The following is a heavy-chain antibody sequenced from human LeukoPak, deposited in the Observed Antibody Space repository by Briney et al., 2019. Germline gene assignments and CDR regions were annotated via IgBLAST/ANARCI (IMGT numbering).Heavy chain of an antibody. V-gene: IGHV3-30*03. D-gene: IGHD5-24*01. CDR2: VSYDGSNE. Sequence: PGGSLRLSCAASGFTFSIYAMHWVRQAPGKGLEWVAVVSYDGSNEYYADSVKGRFTISRDNSKNTVYLQMNSLRAEDTAVYYCARGTLGGDGYNLDYWGQGTLVTVSS. CDR1: GFTFSIYA. J-gene: IGHJ4*02. CDR3: ARGTLGGDGYNLDY.